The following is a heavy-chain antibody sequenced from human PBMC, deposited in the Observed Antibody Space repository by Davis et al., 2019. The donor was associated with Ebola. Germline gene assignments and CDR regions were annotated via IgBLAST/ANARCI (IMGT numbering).Heavy chain of an antibody. J-gene: IGHJ4*02. CDR3: ARGDGSGYGPSDN. Sequence: ASVKVSCKASGYTFTNYGINWVRRAPGQGLEWMGWISGYNGETYYAQKFQGRVTMTTDISTSRTYMELRSLKSDDTAVYYCARGDGSGYGPSDNWGQGTLVTVSS. CDR1: GYTFTNYG. CDR2: ISGYNGET. V-gene: IGHV1-18*01. D-gene: IGHD5-12*01.